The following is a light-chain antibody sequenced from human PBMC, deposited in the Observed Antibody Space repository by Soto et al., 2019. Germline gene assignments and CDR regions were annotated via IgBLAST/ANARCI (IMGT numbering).Light chain of an antibody. CDR1: QSISSY. CDR3: QQRYSTPYT. J-gene: IGKJ2*01. CDR2: AAS. V-gene: IGKV1-39*01. Sequence: DIPMTQSPSSLSASVGDRVTITCRASQSISSYLNWYQQKPGKAPKLLIYAASSLQSGVPSRFSGSGSGTDFTVTISSLQPEGFATYYCQQRYSTPYTFGQGTKLEIK.